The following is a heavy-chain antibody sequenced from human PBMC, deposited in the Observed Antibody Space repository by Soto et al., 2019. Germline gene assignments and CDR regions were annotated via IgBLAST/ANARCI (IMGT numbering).Heavy chain of an antibody. CDR2: ISAYNGQT. CDR3: ASDTRDGMDV. J-gene: IGHJ6*02. CDR1: GYTVNSYG. Sequence: QVPLVASGAEVKKPGASVKVSCKGSGYTVNSYGINWVRQAPGQGLEWMGWISAYNGQTNYAQKLQGRVTLTTDTFTNTAYMDLRSLRYDDTAVYYCASDTRDGMDVWGQGTTVTVSS. V-gene: IGHV1-18*04.